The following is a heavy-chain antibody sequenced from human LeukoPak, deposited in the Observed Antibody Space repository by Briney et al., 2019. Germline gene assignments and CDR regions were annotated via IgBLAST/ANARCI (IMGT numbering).Heavy chain of an antibody. D-gene: IGHD3-16*01. CDR2: VYYSGST. CDR1: GDSINSNDYY. J-gene: IGHJ4*02. CDR3: ARTSLSASPHFDY. V-gene: IGHV4-39*01. Sequence: SETLSLTCTVSGDSINSNDYYWGWTRQPPGKGLEWIGTVYYSGSTYYIPSLRGRLTISLDTSKNQFSLRLNSVTAADTAVYYCARTSLSASPHFDYWGQGTLVTVSS.